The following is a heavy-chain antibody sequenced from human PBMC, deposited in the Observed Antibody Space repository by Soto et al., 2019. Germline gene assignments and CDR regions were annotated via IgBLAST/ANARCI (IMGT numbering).Heavy chain of an antibody. CDR3: ARDQDYGDYLFDY. CDR2: ISYDGSNK. V-gene: IGHV3-30-3*01. D-gene: IGHD4-17*01. CDR1: GFTFSSYA. J-gene: IGHJ4*02. Sequence: QVQLVESGGGVVQPGRSLRLSCAASGFTFSSYAMHWVRQAPGKGLEWVAVISYDGSNKYYADSVKGRFTISRDNSKNTLYLQMNSLTAEDTAVYYCARDQDYGDYLFDYWGQGTLVTVSS.